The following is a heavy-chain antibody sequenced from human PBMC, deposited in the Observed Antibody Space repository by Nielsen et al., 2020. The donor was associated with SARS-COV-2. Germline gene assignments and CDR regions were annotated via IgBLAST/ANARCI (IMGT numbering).Heavy chain of an antibody. D-gene: IGHD1-26*01. CDR2: IYQSGNS. CDR3: ARLLTDSGSYFRFDP. V-gene: IGHV4-34*01. J-gene: IGHJ5*02. CDR1: GFTFSDYY. Sequence: ESLKISCAASGFTFSDYYMSWIRQAPGKGLEWIGEIYQSGNSNYNPSLKSRVTISVDKSKNQFSLRVTSVTAADTAVYYCARLLTDSGSYFRFDPWGQGTLVTVSS.